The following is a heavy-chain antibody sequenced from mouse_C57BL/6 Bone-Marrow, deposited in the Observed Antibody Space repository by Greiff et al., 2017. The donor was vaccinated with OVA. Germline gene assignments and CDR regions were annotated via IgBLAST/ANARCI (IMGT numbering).Heavy chain of an antibody. CDR1: GFTFSSYA. Sequence: EVMLVESGEGLVKPGGSLKLSCAASGFTFSSYAMSWVRQTPEKRLEWVAYISSGGDYIYYADTVKGRFTISRDNARNTLYLQMSSLKSEDTAMYYCTRAVYYGYDGLFAYWGQGTLVTVSA. D-gene: IGHD2-2*01. J-gene: IGHJ3*01. V-gene: IGHV5-9-1*02. CDR2: ISSGGDYI. CDR3: TRAVYYGYDGLFAY.